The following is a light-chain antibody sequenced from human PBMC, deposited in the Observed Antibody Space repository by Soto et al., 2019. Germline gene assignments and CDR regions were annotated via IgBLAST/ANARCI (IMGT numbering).Light chain of an antibody. V-gene: IGKV3-11*01. CDR2: DAS. CDR3: QQRSDWLT. J-gene: IGKJ4*01. Sequence: EIVLTXSPXXXXLSPGXRAXXXXXASQXXRSYLAWYQQKPGQPPRLLIYDASNRATGIPARFSGSGSGTDFTLTISSLEPEDFAVYYCQQRSDWLTFGGGTKVEIK. CDR1: QXXRSY.